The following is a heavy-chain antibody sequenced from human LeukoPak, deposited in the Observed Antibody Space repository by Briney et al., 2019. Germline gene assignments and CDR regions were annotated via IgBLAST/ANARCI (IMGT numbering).Heavy chain of an antibody. CDR2: IYTSGST. CDR1: GGSISSYY. Sequence: SETLSLTCTVSGGSISSYYRSWIRQPAGKGLEWIGRIYTSGSTNYNPSLKSRVTMSVDTSKNQFSLKLSSVTAADTAVYYCARGEYSYGYSYYYGMDVWGQGTTVTVSS. D-gene: IGHD5-18*01. J-gene: IGHJ6*02. CDR3: ARGEYSYGYSYYYGMDV. V-gene: IGHV4-4*07.